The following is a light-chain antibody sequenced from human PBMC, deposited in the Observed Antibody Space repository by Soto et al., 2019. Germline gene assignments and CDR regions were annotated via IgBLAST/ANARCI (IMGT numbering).Light chain of an antibody. Sequence: AIQMTQSPSSLSASVGVRVTISCRASQGSRNDLGWYQQKPGKAPKLLIYAASSLQSGVPSRFSGSGSGTDFTLTISSLQPEDFAIYYCLQDYSYPYTFGQGTKLEIK. CDR1: QGSRND. CDR2: AAS. V-gene: IGKV1-6*01. J-gene: IGKJ2*01. CDR3: LQDYSYPYT.